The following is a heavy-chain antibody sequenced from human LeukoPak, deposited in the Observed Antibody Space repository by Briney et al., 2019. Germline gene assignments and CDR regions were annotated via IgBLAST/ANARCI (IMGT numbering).Heavy chain of an antibody. J-gene: IGHJ4*02. Sequence: GASVKVSCKASGYTFTSYGISWVRQAPGQGLEWMGWISAYNGNTNYAQKLQGRVTMTTDTSTSTAYMELRSLRSDDTAVYYCARESRYYDSSGIDYWGQGTLVTVSS. CDR1: GYTFTSYG. V-gene: IGHV1-18*01. CDR2: ISAYNGNT. D-gene: IGHD3-22*01. CDR3: ARESRYYDSSGIDY.